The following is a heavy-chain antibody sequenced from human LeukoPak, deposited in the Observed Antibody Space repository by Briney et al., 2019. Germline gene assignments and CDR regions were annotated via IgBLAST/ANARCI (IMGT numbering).Heavy chain of an antibody. D-gene: IGHD5-24*01. CDR2: IRASGSGT. CDR3: AKEPTATIPPNW. CDR1: GFTFSSYD. Sequence: GGSLRLSCAASGFTFSSYDMNWVRQAPGKGLEWVSGIRASGSGTYYADSVKGRFTIPRDNSKFTLYLQMNCLRAEDTAVYYCAKEPTATIPPNWWGQGTLVTVSS. J-gene: IGHJ4*02. V-gene: IGHV3-23*01.